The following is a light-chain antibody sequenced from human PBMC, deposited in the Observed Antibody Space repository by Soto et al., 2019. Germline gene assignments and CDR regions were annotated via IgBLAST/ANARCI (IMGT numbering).Light chain of an antibody. J-gene: IGKJ4*01. V-gene: IGKV1-8*01. Sequence: IRMTQSPPSLSASTGDRVTITCRASERVNSYLAWYRQKPGRAPELLIYGASTLQSGVPSRFSGSGSGTYFTLTISVLQSEDFATYFSQQYYSYPLTFGGGTKVEIK. CDR3: QQYYSYPLT. CDR2: GAS. CDR1: ERVNSY.